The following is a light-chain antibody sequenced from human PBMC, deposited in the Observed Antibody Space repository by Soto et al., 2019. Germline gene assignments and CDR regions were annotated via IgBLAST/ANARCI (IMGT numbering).Light chain of an antibody. Sequence: QSALTQPASVSGSPGQSITISCTGTSSDVGGYNYVSWYQQHPGKAPKLMIYDVSNRPSRVSNRFSGSKSGNTASLTISGLQAEDEADYYCSSYTSSSTLNVFGTGTKVTVL. CDR2: DVS. CDR1: SSDVGGYNY. CDR3: SSYTSSSTLNV. V-gene: IGLV2-14*01. J-gene: IGLJ1*01.